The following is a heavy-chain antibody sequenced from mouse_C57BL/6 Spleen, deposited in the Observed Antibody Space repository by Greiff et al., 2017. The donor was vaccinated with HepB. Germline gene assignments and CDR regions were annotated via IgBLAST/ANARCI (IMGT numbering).Heavy chain of an antibody. J-gene: IGHJ2*01. V-gene: IGHV1-82*01. D-gene: IGHD1-1*01. CDR1: GYAFSSSW. CDR3: AEFYYYGSSFDY. Sequence: QVQLQQSGPELVKPGASVKISCKASGYAFSSSWMNWVKQRPGKGLEWIGRIYPGDGDTNYNGKFKGKATLTADKSSSTAYMQLSSLTSEDSAVYFCAEFYYYGSSFDYWGQGTTLTVSS. CDR2: IYPGDGDT.